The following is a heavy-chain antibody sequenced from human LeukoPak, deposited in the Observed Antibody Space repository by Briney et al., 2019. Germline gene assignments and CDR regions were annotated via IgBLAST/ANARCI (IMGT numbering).Heavy chain of an antibody. D-gene: IGHD7-27*01. CDR2: TYYRSQWYY. CDR3: AGGTGVFDY. J-gene: IGHJ4*02. CDR1: GDSVSSDSAA. V-gene: IGHV6-1*01. Sequence: SQTLSLTCVISGDSVSSDSAAWNWIRQSPSRGLEWLGRTYYRSQWYYDYAVSVKSRITIDPDTSKNQFSLQLNSVTPEDAAVYYCAGGTGVFDYWGQGALVTVSS.